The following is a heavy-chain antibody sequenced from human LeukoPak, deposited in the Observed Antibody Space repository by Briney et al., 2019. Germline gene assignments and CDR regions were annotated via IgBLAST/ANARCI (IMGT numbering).Heavy chain of an antibody. CDR2: ISGSGST. Sequence: SETLSLTCSVSGVSMNSHYLNWIRQPPGNGLEWIGFISGSGSTNYNPSLMSRVTMSLETSKRQFSLKLRSVTAADTAVYYCVVSPNQDFYDYWGQGTLVTVSS. V-gene: IGHV4-4*09. J-gene: IGHJ4*02. CDR1: GVSMNSHY. CDR3: VVSPNQDFYDY.